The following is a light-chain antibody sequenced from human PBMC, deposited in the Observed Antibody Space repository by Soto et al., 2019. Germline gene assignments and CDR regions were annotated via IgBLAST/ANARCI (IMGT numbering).Light chain of an antibody. J-gene: IGKJ1*01. CDR1: QSVSSSY. CDR2: GAS. V-gene: IGKV3-20*01. Sequence: EIVLTQSPGTLSLSPGERATLSCRASQSVSSSYLGWYQQTPGQAPRLLIYGASSRATGIPDRFSGSGSGTDFTLTISRLEPEDFAVYYCQKYGSSPRTFGQGTKVEIK. CDR3: QKYGSSPRT.